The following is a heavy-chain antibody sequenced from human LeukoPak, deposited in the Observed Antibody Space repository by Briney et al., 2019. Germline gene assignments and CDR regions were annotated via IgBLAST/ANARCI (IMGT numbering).Heavy chain of an antibody. J-gene: IGHJ6*03. CDR3: ARGKGLYYYYMDV. CDR2: ISSSGSTI. CDR1: GFTFSSYW. Sequence: GGSLRLSCAASGFTFSSYWMSWVRQAPGKGLEWVSYISSSGSTIYYADSVKGRFTISRDNAKNSLYLQMNSLRAEDTAVYYCARGKGLYYYYMDVWGKGTTVTISS. V-gene: IGHV3-48*04.